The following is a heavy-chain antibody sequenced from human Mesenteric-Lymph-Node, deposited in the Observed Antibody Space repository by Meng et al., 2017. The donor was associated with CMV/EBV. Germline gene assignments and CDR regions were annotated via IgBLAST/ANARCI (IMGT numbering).Heavy chain of an antibody. CDR1: GGSISSSSYY. Sequence: GSLRLSCTVSGGSISSSSYYWGWIRQPPGKGLEWIGSIYYSGSTYYNPSLKSRVTISVDTSKNTLYLQMNSLRAEDTAVYYCGKDRDAGEAADWFDPGGQGTLVTVSS. CDR2: IYYSGST. J-gene: IGHJ5*02. D-gene: IGHD6-13*01. CDR3: GKDRDAGEAADWFDP. V-gene: IGHV4-39*07.